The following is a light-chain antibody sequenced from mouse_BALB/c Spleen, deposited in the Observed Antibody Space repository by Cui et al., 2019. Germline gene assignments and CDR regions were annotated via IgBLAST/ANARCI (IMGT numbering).Light chain of an antibody. CDR2: YAS. J-gene: IGKJ5*01. V-gene: IGKV5-48*01. CDR1: QSIGTS. CDR3: QQSNSWPLLT. Sequence: DILLTQSPAILSVSPGERVSFSCRASQSIGTSIHWYQQRTNGSPRLLIKYASESISGIPSRFSGSGSGTDFTLSINSVESEDIADYYCQQSNSWPLLTFGAGTKLELK.